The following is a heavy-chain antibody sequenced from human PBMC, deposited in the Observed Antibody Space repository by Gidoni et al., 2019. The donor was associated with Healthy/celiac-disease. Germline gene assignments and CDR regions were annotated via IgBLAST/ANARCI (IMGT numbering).Heavy chain of an antibody. D-gene: IGHD3-3*01. CDR2: INPNSGGT. J-gene: IGHJ5*02. Sequence: QVQLVQSGAEVKKPGASVKVSCKASGYTFTGYYSHLVRQAPGQGLEWMGWINPNSGGTNYAQKFQGRVTMTRDTSISTAYMELSRLRSDDTAVYYCAISIFGVVSWFDPWGQGTLVTVSS. CDR1: GYTFTGYY. CDR3: AISIFGVVSWFDP. V-gene: IGHV1-2*02.